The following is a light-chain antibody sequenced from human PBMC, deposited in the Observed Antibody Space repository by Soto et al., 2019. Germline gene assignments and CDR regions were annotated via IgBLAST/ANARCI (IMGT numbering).Light chain of an antibody. CDR1: QSVSSSY. Sequence: EIVLTQSPGTLSLSPGERATLSCRASQSVSSSYLAWYQQKPGQAPRLLIYGASSRATGIPDRFSGSGSGTDFTLTISRLEPEDLAVYYCQQYGSSPPATFGGGTKVEIK. V-gene: IGKV3-20*01. CDR2: GAS. J-gene: IGKJ4*01. CDR3: QQYGSSPPAT.